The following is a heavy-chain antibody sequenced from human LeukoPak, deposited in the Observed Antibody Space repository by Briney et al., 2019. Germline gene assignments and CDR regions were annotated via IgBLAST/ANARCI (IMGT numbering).Heavy chain of an antibody. J-gene: IGHJ5*02. D-gene: IGHD4-23*01. CDR1: GYTFTSYA. CDR2: INAGNGNT. CDR3: ARDRGDYGGKGWFDP. Sequence: ASVKVSCKASGYTFTSYAMHWVRQAPGQRLEWMGWINAGNGNTKYSQKFQGRVTITRDTSASTAYMELSSLRSEDTAVYYCARDRGDYGGKGWFDPWGQGTLVTVSS. V-gene: IGHV1-3*01.